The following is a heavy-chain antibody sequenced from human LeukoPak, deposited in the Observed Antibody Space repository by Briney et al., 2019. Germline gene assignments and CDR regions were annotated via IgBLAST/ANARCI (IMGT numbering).Heavy chain of an antibody. CDR3: AGMTTVTSYYYYYRVV. D-gene: IGHD4-17*01. J-gene: IGHJ6*03. Sequence: GARVNVSRKASGYTFTSCGISWVRQAPGQGFEGVGWISAYNGNTNYAQKLQGRVNMPTDTSTRRAYIELKRLRSHDTPVSSLAGMTTVTSYYYYYRVVWGKGTTDSVPS. V-gene: IGHV1-18*01. CDR1: GYTFTSCG. CDR2: ISAYNGNT.